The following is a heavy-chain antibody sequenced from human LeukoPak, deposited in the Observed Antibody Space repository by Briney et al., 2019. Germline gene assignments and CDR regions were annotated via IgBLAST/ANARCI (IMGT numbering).Heavy chain of an antibody. J-gene: IGHJ4*02. Sequence: SETLSLTCTVSGGSISSSNYFWGWIRQAPGKGLEWIGSIYYSGSTYYNPSLKSRVTISADMSKNQFSLRLYSVTAADTAVYYCGRDSVEMGTIHSDYWGQGALVTVSS. CDR2: IYYSGST. CDR3: GRDSVEMGTIHSDY. CDR1: GGSISSSNYF. D-gene: IGHD5-24*01. V-gene: IGHV4-39*07.